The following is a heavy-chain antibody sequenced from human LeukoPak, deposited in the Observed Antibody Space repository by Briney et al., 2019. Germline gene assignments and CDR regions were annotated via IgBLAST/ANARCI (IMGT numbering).Heavy chain of an antibody. J-gene: IGHJ6*02. CDR3: TTRACHAGGCSSSFYYYYGLHF. Sequence: SVKVSCKASGDSISNYAVSWVRQAPGQGFEWMGGIIPIFGTADYAQKFQGRVTITADQSTSTTYMALSSLKSEDTAIYYCTTRACHAGGCSSSFYYYYGLHFWGQGTTVSVSS. V-gene: IGHV1-69*13. CDR1: GDSISNYA. CDR2: IIPIFGTA. D-gene: IGHD3-16*01.